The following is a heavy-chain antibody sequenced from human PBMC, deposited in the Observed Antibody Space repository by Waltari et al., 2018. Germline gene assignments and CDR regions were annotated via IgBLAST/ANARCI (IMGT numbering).Heavy chain of an antibody. CDR2: ISSSSSYI. Sequence: EVQLVESGGGLVKPGGSLRLSCAASGFTFSSYSMNWVRQAPGMGLEWVSSISSSSSYIYYADSVKGRFTISRDNAKNSLYLQMNSLRAEDTAVYYCAREGYSYTEGAFDIWGQGTMVTVSS. CDR3: AREGYSYTEGAFDI. D-gene: IGHD6-13*01. V-gene: IGHV3-21*01. CDR1: GFTFSSYS. J-gene: IGHJ3*02.